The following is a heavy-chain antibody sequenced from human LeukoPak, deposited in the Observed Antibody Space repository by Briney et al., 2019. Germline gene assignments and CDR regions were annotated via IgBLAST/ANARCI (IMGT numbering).Heavy chain of an antibody. CDR2: IYYSGST. Sequence: PSETLSLTCTVSGGSISSYYWSWIRQPPGKGPEWIGYIYYSGSTNYNPSLKSRVTISVDTSKNQFSLKLSSVTAADTAVYYCARPYYGSGSYYTDWGQGTLVTVSS. V-gene: IGHV4-59*08. CDR3: ARPYYGSGSYYTD. CDR1: GGSISSYY. J-gene: IGHJ4*02. D-gene: IGHD3-10*01.